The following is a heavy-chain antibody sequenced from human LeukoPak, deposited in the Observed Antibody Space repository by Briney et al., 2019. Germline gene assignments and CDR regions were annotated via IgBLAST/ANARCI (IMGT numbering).Heavy chain of an antibody. D-gene: IGHD5-12*01. J-gene: IGHJ4*02. V-gene: IGHV3-7*01. CDR2: TKQDGSEK. CDR1: GFTFSSYW. CDR3: ARDGGSGYAYDY. Sequence: GGSLRLSCAASGFTFSSYWMSWVRQAPGKRLEWVANTKQDGSEKHYVDSVRGRFTISRDNAKNSLYLQMNSLRAEDTAVYYCARDGGSGYAYDYWGQGTQVTVSS.